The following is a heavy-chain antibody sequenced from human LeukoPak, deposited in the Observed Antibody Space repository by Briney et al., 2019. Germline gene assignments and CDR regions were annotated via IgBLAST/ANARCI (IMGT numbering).Heavy chain of an antibody. CDR1: GYTLTELS. J-gene: IGHJ6*02. CDR3: ATDSRGEWLVREISAYYYYGMDV. V-gene: IGHV1-24*01. D-gene: IGHD6-19*01. CDR2: FDPEDGET. Sequence: ASVKVSCKVSGYTLTELSMHWVRQAPGKGLEWMGGFDPEDGETIYAQKFQGRVTMTEDTSTDTAYMELSSLRSEDTAVYYCATDSRGEWLVREISAYYYYGMDVWGQGTTVTVSS.